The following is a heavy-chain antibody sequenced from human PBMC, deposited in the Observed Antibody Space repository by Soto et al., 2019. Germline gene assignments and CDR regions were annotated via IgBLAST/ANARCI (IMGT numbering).Heavy chain of an antibody. J-gene: IGHJ6*02. CDR1: GFTFNTYS. D-gene: IGHD2-8*01. CDR3: ARDFGVSKGSYCCYGMDV. Sequence: EVQLVESGGGLVKPGGSLRLACAASGFTFNTYSMNWVRQAPGKGLEWVSCISSSSTYIYYADSVKGRFTISRDNAKNFXXVQHHRLRAEDTGGCYCARDFGVSKGSYCCYGMDVWGQGTTVTVSS. CDR2: ISSSSTYI. V-gene: IGHV3-21*01.